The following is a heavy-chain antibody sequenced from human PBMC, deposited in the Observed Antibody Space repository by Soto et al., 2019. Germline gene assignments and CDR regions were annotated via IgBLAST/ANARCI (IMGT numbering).Heavy chain of an antibody. J-gene: IGHJ4*02. CDR2: ISSSSSYT. D-gene: IGHD3-22*01. CDR1: GFTFSDYY. V-gene: IGHV3-11*06. Sequence: QVQLVESGGGLVRPGGSLRLSCAASGFTFSDYYMSWIRQAPGKGLEWVSYISSSSSYTNYADSVKGRFTISRDNAKNSLYLQMNSLRAEDTAVYYCARDDGGLDYYDSSGPDYWGQGTLVTVSS. CDR3: ARDDGGLDYYDSSGPDY.